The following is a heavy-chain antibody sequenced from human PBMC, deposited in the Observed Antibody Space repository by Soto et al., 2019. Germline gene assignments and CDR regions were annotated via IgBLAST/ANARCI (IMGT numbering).Heavy chain of an antibody. CDR3: ARGAWGAYYLDS. J-gene: IGHJ4*02. D-gene: IGHD1-26*01. CDR2: IKYDESST. CDR1: GFNFRNYW. V-gene: IGHV3-74*01. Sequence: EVQLVESGGGLVQPGGSLRLSCAASGFNFRNYWMHWVRQAPGKGLVWVSRIKYDESSTDYADSVYGRFTISRDNAKNTRYLQMNSLRGQETGVYYCARGAWGAYYLDSWGQGTLVTVSS.